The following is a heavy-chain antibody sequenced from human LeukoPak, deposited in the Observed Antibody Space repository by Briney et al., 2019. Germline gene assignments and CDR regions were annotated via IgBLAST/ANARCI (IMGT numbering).Heavy chain of an antibody. CDR3: ARDQRRFGELLRFDY. CDR2: IYSGGST. V-gene: IGHV3-53*01. J-gene: IGHJ4*02. D-gene: IGHD3-10*01. Sequence: GGSLRLSCAASGFTVSSNYMSRVRQAPGKGLEWVSVIYSGGSTYYADSVKGRFTISRDNSKNTLYLQMNSLRAEDTAVYYCARDQRRFGELLRFDYWGQGTLVTVSS. CDR1: GFTVSSNY.